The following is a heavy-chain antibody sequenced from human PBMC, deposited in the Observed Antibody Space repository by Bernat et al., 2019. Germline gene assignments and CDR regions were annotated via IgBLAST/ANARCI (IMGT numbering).Heavy chain of an antibody. D-gene: IGHD6-13*01. J-gene: IGHJ4*01. CDR1: GGSISSSSYY. Sequence: QLQLQESGPGLVKPSETLSLTCIVSGGSISSSSYYWGWIRQPPGKGLEWIGSIYYSGSTYYNPSLKSLVTISVDTSKNQLSLKLNSVPAADTAVYHCARHGLSIAAAAYPFDSWGQGTLVTVSS. CDR3: ARHGLSIAAAAYPFDS. CDR2: IYYSGST. V-gene: IGHV4-39*01.